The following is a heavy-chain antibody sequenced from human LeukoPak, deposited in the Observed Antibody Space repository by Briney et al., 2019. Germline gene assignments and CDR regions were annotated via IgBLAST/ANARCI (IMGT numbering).Heavy chain of an antibody. J-gene: IGHJ4*02. CDR1: GFTFSGYW. CDR3: AREILAPGKTLDY. Sequence: GWSLRLSCAASGFTFSGYWMHWVRQVPGKGLVWVSRINDDGRYTVYADSVKGRFTISRDNARNTLYLQMNSLRAEDTAVYYCAREILAPGKTLDYWAQGALVTVSS. V-gene: IGHV3-74*01. CDR2: INDDGRYT.